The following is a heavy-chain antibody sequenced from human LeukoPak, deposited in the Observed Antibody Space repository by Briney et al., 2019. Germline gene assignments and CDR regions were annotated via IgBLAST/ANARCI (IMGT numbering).Heavy chain of an antibody. D-gene: IGHD1-1*01. CDR1: VGSISSYY. V-gene: IGHV4-4*09. Sequence: SETLSLTCTVSVGSISSYYWSWVRHPPGKGLAWIGYIYTSGSTNYNPSLKSRVTISVDTSKNQFSLKLSSVTAADTAVYYCARHGLDRRKDWFDPWGQGTLVTVSS. J-gene: IGHJ5*02. CDR3: ARHGLDRRKDWFDP. CDR2: IYTSGST.